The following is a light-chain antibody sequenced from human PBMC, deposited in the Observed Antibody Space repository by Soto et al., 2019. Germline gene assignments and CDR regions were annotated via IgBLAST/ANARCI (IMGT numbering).Light chain of an antibody. Sequence: DIQMTQFPSTLSASVGDRVTITCRASQTIINWLAWYQQKPGKAPKLLNYKASSLKSGVPSRFSGSGSGTEFTLTISSLQPDDFATYYCQQYNSYSYTFGQGTKLEIK. V-gene: IGKV1-5*03. CDR3: QQYNSYSYT. CDR1: QTIINW. CDR2: KAS. J-gene: IGKJ2*01.